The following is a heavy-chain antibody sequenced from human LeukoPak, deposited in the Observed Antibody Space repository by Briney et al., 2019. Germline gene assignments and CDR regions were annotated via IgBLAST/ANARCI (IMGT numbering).Heavy chain of an antibody. D-gene: IGHD1-1*01. Sequence: ASVNVSCKASGYTFTSYGISWVRQAPGQGLEWMGWISAYNGNTNYAQKLQGRVTMTTDTSTSTAYMELRSLRSDDTAVYYCARVRPRYNWNDGINWFDPWGQGTLVTVSS. CDR3: ARVRPRYNWNDGINWFDP. V-gene: IGHV1-18*04. J-gene: IGHJ5*02. CDR1: GYTFTSYG. CDR2: ISAYNGNT.